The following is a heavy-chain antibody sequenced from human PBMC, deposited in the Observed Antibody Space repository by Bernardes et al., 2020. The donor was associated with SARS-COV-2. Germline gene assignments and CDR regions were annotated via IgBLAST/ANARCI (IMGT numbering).Heavy chain of an antibody. CDR3: AKHLVGAADY. V-gene: IGHV3-30*18. J-gene: IGHJ4*02. CDR1: GFSFTNNG. Sequence: GGSLRLSCAASGFSFTNNGMHWFRQAPGKGLEWVAVISYDGSGLYYVDSVKGRFTISRDTSRNILYLQMNSLGLEDTAVNYCAKHLVGAADYWGKRTLVIVSS. CDR2: ISYDGSGL. D-gene: IGHD1-26*01.